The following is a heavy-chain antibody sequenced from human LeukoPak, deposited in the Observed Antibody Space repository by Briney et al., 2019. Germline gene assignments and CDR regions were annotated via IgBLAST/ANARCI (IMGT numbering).Heavy chain of an antibody. CDR3: ARDEYSGSYEGWFDP. J-gene: IGHJ5*02. V-gene: IGHV3-7*01. D-gene: IGHD1-26*01. CDR1: GFTFSSYS. CDR2: VNGDASAQ. Sequence: GGSLRLSCAASGFTFSSYSMNWVRQAPGKGLEWVANVNGDASAQYYVDSVKGRFTISRDNARNSLDLQMNSLRAEDTAVYYCARDEYSGSYEGWFDPWGQGTLVTVSS.